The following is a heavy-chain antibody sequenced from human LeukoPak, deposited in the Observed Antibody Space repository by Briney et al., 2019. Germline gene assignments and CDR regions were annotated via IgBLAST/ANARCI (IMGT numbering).Heavy chain of an antibody. CDR2: INHSGST. D-gene: IGHD2-21*02. Sequence: SETLSLTCAVYGGSFSGYYWSWIRQPPGKGLEWIGEINHSGSTNYNPSLKSRVTISVDTSKNQFSLKLSSVTAADTAVYYCAREGPMGVGDYDSYHLTPTFDYWGQGTLVTVSS. CDR3: AREGPMGVGDYDSYHLTPTFDY. CDR1: GGSFSGYY. V-gene: IGHV4-34*01. J-gene: IGHJ4*02.